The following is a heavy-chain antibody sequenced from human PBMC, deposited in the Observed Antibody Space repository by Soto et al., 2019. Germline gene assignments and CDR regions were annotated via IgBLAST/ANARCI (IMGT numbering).Heavy chain of an antibody. V-gene: IGHV3-73*02. CDR3: FGHIAAAGGY. CDR2: IRSKANSYAT. Sequence: EVQLVESGGGLGQPGGSLKLSCAASGFTFSGSAMHWVRQASGKGLEWVGRIRSKANSYATAYAASVKGRFTISRDDSKNTAYLQMNSLKTEDTAVYYCFGHIAAAGGYWGQGTLVTVSS. J-gene: IGHJ4*02. CDR1: GFTFSGSA. D-gene: IGHD6-13*01.